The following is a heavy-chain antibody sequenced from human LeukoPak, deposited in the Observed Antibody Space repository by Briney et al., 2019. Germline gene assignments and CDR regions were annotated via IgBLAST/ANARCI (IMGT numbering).Heavy chain of an antibody. CDR1: GGSFSGYY. CDR2: INHSGST. V-gene: IGHV4-34*01. CDR3: ARGAGYLDY. Sequence: EASETLSLTCAVYGGSFSGYYWSWIRQPPGKGLEWIGEINHSGSTNYNPSLKSRVTISVDTSKNQFSLKLSSVTAADTAVYYCARGAGYLDYWGQGTLVTVSS. D-gene: IGHD2-15*01. J-gene: IGHJ4*02.